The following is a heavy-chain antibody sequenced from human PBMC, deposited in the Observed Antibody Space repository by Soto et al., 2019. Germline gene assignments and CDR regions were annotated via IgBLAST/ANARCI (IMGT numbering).Heavy chain of an antibody. CDR3: ASSEGNYYYYGMDV. J-gene: IGHJ6*02. CDR2: ISSSGTTI. Sequence: QLVESGGGLVKPGGSLRLSCEASRFRFSDYYMSWVRQAPGKGLEWVSFISSSGTTIYYADSVKGRFTISRDNAENSLFLQMNSLRVEDTAVYYCASSEGNYYYYGMDVWGQGTTVTVSS. CDR1: RFRFSDYY. V-gene: IGHV3-11*01.